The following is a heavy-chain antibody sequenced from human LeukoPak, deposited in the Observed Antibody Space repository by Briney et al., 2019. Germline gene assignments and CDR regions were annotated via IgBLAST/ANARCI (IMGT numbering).Heavy chain of an antibody. Sequence: GGSLRLSCSASGFTFSNSAMSWVRQAPGKGLEWVSAISGSGGSTYYEDSVKGRFTISRDNSKSTLYLQMNSLRAEDTAVYYCATHDILTGYSYYYFDYWGQGTLVTVSS. D-gene: IGHD3-9*01. CDR2: ISGSGGST. CDR3: ATHDILTGYSYYYFDY. V-gene: IGHV3-23*01. J-gene: IGHJ4*02. CDR1: GFTFSNSA.